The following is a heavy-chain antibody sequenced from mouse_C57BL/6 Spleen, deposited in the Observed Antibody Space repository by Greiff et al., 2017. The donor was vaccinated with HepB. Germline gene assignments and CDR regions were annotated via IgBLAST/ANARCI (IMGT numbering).Heavy chain of an antibody. CDR3: AITSYYYGSSLDY. D-gene: IGHD1-1*01. J-gene: IGHJ2*01. CDR1: GYTFTSYW. Sequence: QVQLQQPGAELVKPGASVKMSCKASGYTFTSYWITWVKQRPGQGLEWIGDIYPGSGSTNYNEKFKSKATLTVDTSSSTAYMQLSSLTSEDSAVYYCAITSYYYGSSLDYWGQGTTLTVSS. V-gene: IGHV1-55*01. CDR2: IYPGSGST.